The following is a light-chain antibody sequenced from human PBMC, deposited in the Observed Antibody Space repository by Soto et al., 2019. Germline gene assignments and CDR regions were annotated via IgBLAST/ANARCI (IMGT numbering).Light chain of an antibody. V-gene: IGLV1-40*01. J-gene: IGLJ1*01. CDR3: SSYAGSSNV. CDR1: SSNIGAGYD. Sequence: QSALTQPPSVSGAPGQRVTISCTGSSSNIGAGYDVHWYQQVPGTAPKLLIYGNTNRPSGVPDRFSGSKSGTSASLTVSGLQAEDEADYYCSSYAGSSNVFGTGTKVTVL. CDR2: GNT.